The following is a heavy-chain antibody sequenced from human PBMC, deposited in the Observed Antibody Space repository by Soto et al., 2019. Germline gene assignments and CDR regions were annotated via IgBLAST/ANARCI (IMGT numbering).Heavy chain of an antibody. CDR3: ARVQDNYGSGNDYFDY. CDR2: ISYDGSNK. D-gene: IGHD3-10*01. CDR1: GFTFSSYA. J-gene: IGHJ4*02. V-gene: IGHV3-30-3*01. Sequence: GGSLRLSCAASGFTFSSYAMHWVRQAPGKGLEWVAVISYDGSNKYYADSVKGRFTISRDNSKNTLYLQMNSLRAEDTAVYYCARVQDNYGSGNDYFDYWGQGTLVTVSS.